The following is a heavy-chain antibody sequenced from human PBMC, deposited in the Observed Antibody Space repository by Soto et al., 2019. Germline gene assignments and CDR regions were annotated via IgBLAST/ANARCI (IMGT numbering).Heavy chain of an antibody. J-gene: IGHJ4*02. CDR1: GGSVSSGSYY. V-gene: IGHV4-61*01. Sequence: SETLSLTCTVSGGSVSSGSYYWSWIRQPPGKGLEWIGYIYYSGSTNYNPSLKSRVTISVDTSKNQFSLKLSSVTAADTAVYYCARARITIFGVVDGFDYWGQGTLVTRLL. D-gene: IGHD3-3*01. CDR3: ARARITIFGVVDGFDY. CDR2: IYYSGST.